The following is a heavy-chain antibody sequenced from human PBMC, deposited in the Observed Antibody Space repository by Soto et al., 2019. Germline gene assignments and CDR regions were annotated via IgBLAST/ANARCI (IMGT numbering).Heavy chain of an antibody. J-gene: IGHJ3*01. D-gene: IGHD3-22*01. V-gene: IGHV3-9*01. CDR2: IGWNSDNI. CDR1: GFAFDDYA. Sequence: EVQLVESGGGLFHPGGSLRLSCAASGFAFDDYAMHWVRQPPGKGRGWVSRIGWNSDNIAYGDSVKGRFTVSRDNAKNSLFLQMDSLRAEDTALYYCVKEYYAVSGGLGGLHAFDFWGQGTVVNVSS. CDR3: VKEYYAVSGGLGGLHAFDF.